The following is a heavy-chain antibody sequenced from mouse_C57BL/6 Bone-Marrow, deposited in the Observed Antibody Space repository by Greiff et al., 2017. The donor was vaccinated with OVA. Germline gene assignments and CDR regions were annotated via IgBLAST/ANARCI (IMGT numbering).Heavy chain of an antibody. Sequence: QVQLKESGAELVRPGASVTLSCKASGYTFTDYEMHWVKQTPVHGLEWIGAIDPETGGTAYNQKFKGKAILTADKSSSTAYMELRSLTSEDSAVYYCTRTGTVVAPSYFDVWGTGTTVTVSS. D-gene: IGHD1-1*01. J-gene: IGHJ1*03. CDR3: TRTGTVVAPSYFDV. V-gene: IGHV1-15*01. CDR2: IDPETGGT. CDR1: GYTFTDYE.